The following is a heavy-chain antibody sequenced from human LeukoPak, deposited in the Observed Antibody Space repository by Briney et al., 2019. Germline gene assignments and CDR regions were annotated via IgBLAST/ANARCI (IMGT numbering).Heavy chain of an antibody. V-gene: IGHV3-48*03. CDR1: GFTFSSYE. CDR3: AKDVVL. Sequence: GGSLRLSCAASGFTFSSYEINWVRQAPGKGLEWVSYISSGGSTVYYADSVKGRFTISRDNSKNTLYLQMNSLRAEDTAVYYCAKDVVLWGQGTLVTVSS. D-gene: IGHD3-10*01. CDR2: ISSGGSTV. J-gene: IGHJ4*02.